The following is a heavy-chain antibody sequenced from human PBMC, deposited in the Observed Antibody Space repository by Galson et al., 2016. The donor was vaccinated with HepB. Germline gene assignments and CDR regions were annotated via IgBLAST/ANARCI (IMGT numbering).Heavy chain of an antibody. V-gene: IGHV1-18*01. J-gene: IGHJ4*02. CDR2: ISVYNGQR. CDR1: GYVFTTYG. D-gene: IGHD4-11*01. CDR3: ARCGGRDYSTAGAFDS. Sequence: SVKVSCKASGYVFTTYGITWVRQAPGQGLEWLGWISVYNGQRKYVQKLQGRVTMTTETSTNTAYIELTSLRSDDTAVYYCARCGGRDYSTAGAFDSWGQGTLVTVSS.